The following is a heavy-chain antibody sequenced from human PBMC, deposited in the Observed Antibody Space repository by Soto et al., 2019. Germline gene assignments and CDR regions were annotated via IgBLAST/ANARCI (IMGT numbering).Heavy chain of an antibody. D-gene: IGHD1-7*01. CDR2: ISDSGGST. CDR1: GFTFSTYA. CDR3: AKCLQIHWNYDAYHI. J-gene: IGHJ3*02. V-gene: IGHV3-23*01. Sequence: EVHLLESGGGLVQPGGSLRLSCAASGFTFSTYAMSWVRQAPGKGLEWVSTISDSGGSTYYAASVKGRFTISRDNSKNTLYLQMNSLRAEDTALYYCAKCLQIHWNYDAYHIWGQGTMVTVSS.